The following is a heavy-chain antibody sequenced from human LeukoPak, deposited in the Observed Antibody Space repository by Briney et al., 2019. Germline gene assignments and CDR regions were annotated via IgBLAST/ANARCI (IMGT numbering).Heavy chain of an antibody. CDR2: INHSGST. CDR1: GGSFSGYY. V-gene: IGHV4-34*01. J-gene: IGHJ4*02. Sequence: TSETLSLTCAVYGGSFSGYYWSWIRQPPGKGLEWIGEINHSGSTNYNPSLKSRVTISVDTSKNQFSLKLSSVTAADTAVYYCASTVEPLYFDYWGQGTLVTVSS. CDR3: ASTVEPLYFDY. D-gene: IGHD4-23*01.